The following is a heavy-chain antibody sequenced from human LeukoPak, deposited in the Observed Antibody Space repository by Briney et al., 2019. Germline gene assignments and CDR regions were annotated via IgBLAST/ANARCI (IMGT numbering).Heavy chain of an antibody. CDR3: ARASVVRLIFDY. J-gene: IGHJ4*02. Sequence: PSETLSLTCAVYGASFNDYYWSWIRQPPGKGLEWIGYIYYSGSTYYNPSLKSRVTISVDTSKNQFSLKLSSVTAADTAVYYCARASVVRLIFDYWGQGTLVTVSS. D-gene: IGHD3-10*01. V-gene: IGHV4-30-4*01. CDR1: GASFNDYY. CDR2: IYYSGST.